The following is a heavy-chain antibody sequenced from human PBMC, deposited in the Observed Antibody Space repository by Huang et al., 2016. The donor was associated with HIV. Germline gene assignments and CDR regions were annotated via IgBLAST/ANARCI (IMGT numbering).Heavy chain of an antibody. V-gene: IGHV1-3*01. CDR2: VNPGKGNT. J-gene: IGHJ5*02. Sequence: QVHLVQSGPEVKKPGASVKVSCKASGYNFTSRGLHWVRQAPGQRLAWMGYVNPGKGNTKYSPRFQDRVTLTRGISANTAYMQLSRLTSEDTAVSYCASGQRMRESDIVATIPVSWGQGALVTVSS. CDR3: ASGQRMRESDIVATIPVS. CDR1: GYNFTSRG. D-gene: IGHD5-12*01.